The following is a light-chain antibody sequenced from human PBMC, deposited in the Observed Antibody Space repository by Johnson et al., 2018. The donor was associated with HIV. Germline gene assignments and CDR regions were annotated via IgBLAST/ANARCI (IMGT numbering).Light chain of an antibody. V-gene: IGLV1-51*01. CDR3: GTWDSSLSASYV. Sequence: QSALTQPPSVSAAPGQKVTISCSGSSSNIGNNYVSWYQQLQGTAPKLLIYDNNKRPSGIPDRFSGSKSGTSATLGITGLQTGDEADYYCGTWDSSLSASYVVGTGTKVTVL. J-gene: IGLJ1*01. CDR2: DNN. CDR1: SSNIGNNY.